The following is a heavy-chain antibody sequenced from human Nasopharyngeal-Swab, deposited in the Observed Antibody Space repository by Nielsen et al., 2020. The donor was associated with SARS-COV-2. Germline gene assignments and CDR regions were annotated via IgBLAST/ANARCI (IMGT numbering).Heavy chain of an antibody. Sequence: GESLKISCAASGFIFSSYAMHWVRQAPGKGLEWVAVISYDGSNKYYADSVKGRFTISRDNSKNTLYLQMNSLRAEDTAVYYCARDWDYYDSSGFDYWGQGTLVTVSS. CDR1: GFIFSSYA. CDR3: ARDWDYYDSSGFDY. D-gene: IGHD3-22*01. CDR2: ISYDGSNK. J-gene: IGHJ4*02. V-gene: IGHV3-30*04.